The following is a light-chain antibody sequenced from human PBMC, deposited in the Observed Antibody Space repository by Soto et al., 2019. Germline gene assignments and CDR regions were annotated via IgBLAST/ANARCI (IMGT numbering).Light chain of an antibody. J-gene: IGKJ4*01. CDR1: HYIAIY. V-gene: IGKV1-9*01. CDR2: AAS. CDR3: QQLRMYPST. Sequence: IHLTHSPSSLSASVGDIVTITFRASHYIAIYLAWYQQKPVGAPKLLIYAASTLYGGVPSRFSGSGSGTDFALTITSLQAEDFATYYCQQLRMYPSTFGGGTKV.